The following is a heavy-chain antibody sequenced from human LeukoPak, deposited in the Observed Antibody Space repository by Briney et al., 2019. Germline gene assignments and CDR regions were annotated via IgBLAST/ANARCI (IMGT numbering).Heavy chain of an antibody. V-gene: IGHV4-61*02. CDR1: GGSISSGSYF. CDR3: ARVVIGYCPNGVCYNGFYFDY. J-gene: IGHJ4*02. Sequence: SETLSLTCTVSGGSISSGSYFWSWIRQSAGKGLEYIGRIYPSGSTYYNPSLKSRVTISVDTSKNQFFLKLSSVTAADTAVYYCARVVIGYCPNGVCYNGFYFDYWGQGTLVTVSS. CDR2: IYPSGST. D-gene: IGHD2-8*01.